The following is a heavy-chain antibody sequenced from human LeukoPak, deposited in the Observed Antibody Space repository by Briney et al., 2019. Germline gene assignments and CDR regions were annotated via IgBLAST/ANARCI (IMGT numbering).Heavy chain of an antibody. Sequence: SETLSLTCAVYGGSFSGYYWSWIRQPPGKGLEWIGEINHSGSTNYNPSLKSRVTISVDTSKNRFSLKLSSVTAADTAVYYCARRRITFGGVLFDYWGQGTLVTVSS. CDR3: ARRRITFGGVLFDY. CDR2: INHSGST. V-gene: IGHV4-34*01. CDR1: GGSFSGYY. J-gene: IGHJ4*02. D-gene: IGHD3-16*01.